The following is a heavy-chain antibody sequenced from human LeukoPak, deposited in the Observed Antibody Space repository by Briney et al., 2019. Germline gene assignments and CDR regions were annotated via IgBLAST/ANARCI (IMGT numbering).Heavy chain of an antibody. J-gene: IGHJ4*02. CDR1: GFTFSSHG. CDR3: ARVTYGSGTYGAFDY. CDR2: ISGSGDNT. V-gene: IGHV3-23*01. Sequence: GGTLRLSCAPSGFTFSSHGMSWVGQPPEKGLEWVSTISGSGDNTYYADSVKGRFTISRDNSKNTLYLQMNSLRAEDTAVYYCARVTYGSGTYGAFDYWGQGTLVTVSS. D-gene: IGHD3-10*01.